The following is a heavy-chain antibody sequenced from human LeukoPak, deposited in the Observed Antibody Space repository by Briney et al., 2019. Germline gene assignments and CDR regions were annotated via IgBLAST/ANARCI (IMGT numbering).Heavy chain of an antibody. CDR1: GYTFTSYG. D-gene: IGHD4-17*01. CDR3: ARGPPVFTVSRGDY. Sequence: ASVKVSCKASGYTFTSYGINWVRQAPGQGLEWMGWISVYNVITNYAQILQGRVTMTADRSTSTAYMELRSLRSDDTAVYYCARGPPVFTVSRGDYWGQGTLVTVSS. CDR2: ISVYNVIT. J-gene: IGHJ4*02. V-gene: IGHV1-18*01.